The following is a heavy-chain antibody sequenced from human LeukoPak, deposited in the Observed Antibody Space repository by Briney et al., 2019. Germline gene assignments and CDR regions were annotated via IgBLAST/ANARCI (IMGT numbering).Heavy chain of an antibody. J-gene: IGHJ4*02. Sequence: GGSLSLSCAASGFRFSDYFMTWIRQAPGKGLEGVAYISSPGSTIHYADSVKGRFTISRDNAKNSLSLQMNSLRAEDTAVYYCAKDVSYGDYDFYWGQGTLVTVSS. D-gene: IGHD4-17*01. CDR3: AKDVSYGDYDFY. CDR2: ISSPGSTI. CDR1: GFRFSDYF. V-gene: IGHV3-11*01.